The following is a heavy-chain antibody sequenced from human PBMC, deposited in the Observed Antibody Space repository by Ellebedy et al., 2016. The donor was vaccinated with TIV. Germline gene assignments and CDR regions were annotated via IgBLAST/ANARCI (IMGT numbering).Heavy chain of an antibody. CDR3: ARPYGGGWYEPGYFDY. V-gene: IGHV3-23*01. CDR2: ILGSGAAT. D-gene: IGHD6-19*01. CDR1: GFTFSTFS. J-gene: IGHJ4*02. Sequence: GESLKISXVASGFTFSTFSMNWVRQAPGKGLEWVSFILGSGAATDYAASVKGRFTISRDNSKNMVFLQMNSLRDDDTAVYYCARPYGGGWYEPGYFDYWGPGTQVTVSS.